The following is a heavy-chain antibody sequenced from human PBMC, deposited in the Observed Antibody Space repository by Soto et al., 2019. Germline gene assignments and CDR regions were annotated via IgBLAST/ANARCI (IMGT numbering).Heavy chain of an antibody. CDR1: GFTFSSYA. D-gene: IGHD3-10*01. J-gene: IGHJ4*02. CDR3: AKVRAPGTMVRGVTN. Sequence: EVQLLESGGGLVQPGGSLRLSCAASGFTFSSYAMSWVRQAPGKGLEWVSAIRGSGGSTYYADSVKGRFTISRDNSKNTLYLQMNSLRAEDTAVYYCAKVRAPGTMVRGVTNWGQGTLVTVSS. V-gene: IGHV3-23*01. CDR2: IRGSGGST.